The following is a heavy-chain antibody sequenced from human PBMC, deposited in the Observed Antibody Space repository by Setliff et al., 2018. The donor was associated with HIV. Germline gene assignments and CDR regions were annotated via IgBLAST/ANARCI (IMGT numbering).Heavy chain of an antibody. J-gene: IGHJ4*02. V-gene: IGHV4-39*01. Sequence: KASETLSLTCTVSAGSIRSSTYYWAWIRRPPGKGLEWIGTIYYSGSTYYNPSLKSRATISVDTSKNQFSLKLSSVTAADTAVYYCIIAYSSGWLAPMGFDSWGQGTLVTVSS. D-gene: IGHD6-19*01. CDR1: AGSIRSSTYY. CDR3: IIAYSSGWLAPMGFDS. CDR2: IYYSGST.